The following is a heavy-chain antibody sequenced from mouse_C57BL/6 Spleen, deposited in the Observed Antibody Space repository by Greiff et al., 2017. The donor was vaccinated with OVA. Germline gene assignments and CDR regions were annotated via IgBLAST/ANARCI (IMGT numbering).Heavy chain of an antibody. Sequence: VQLQQSGPELVKPGASVKIPCKASGYTFTDYNMAWVKQSHGKSLEWIGDINPNNGGTIYNQKFKGKATLTVDKSSSTAYMELRSLTSEDTAVYYCARDYYGSNWYFDVWGTGTTVTVSS. V-gene: IGHV1-18*01. D-gene: IGHD1-1*01. CDR2: INPNNGGT. CDR1: GYTFTDYN. J-gene: IGHJ1*03. CDR3: ARDYYGSNWYFDV.